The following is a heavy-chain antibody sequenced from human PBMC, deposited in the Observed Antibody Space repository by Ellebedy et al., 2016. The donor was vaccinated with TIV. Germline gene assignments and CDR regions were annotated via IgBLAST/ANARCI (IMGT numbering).Heavy chain of an antibody. V-gene: IGHV4-59*08. CDR1: GGSLSPSY. Sequence: MPSETLSLTCTVSGGSLSPSYWSWIRQPPGKRLEWIGYVYDSGVTKYNPSLESRVTISVDPSKNQFSLKLRSVTAADTAVYYCARQDNTRGTNWFDPWGQGTLVTVSS. CDR2: VYDSGVT. D-gene: IGHD2/OR15-2a*01. CDR3: ARQDNTRGTNWFDP. J-gene: IGHJ5*02.